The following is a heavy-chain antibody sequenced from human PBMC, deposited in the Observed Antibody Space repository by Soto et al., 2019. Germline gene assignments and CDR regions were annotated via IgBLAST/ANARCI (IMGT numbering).Heavy chain of an antibody. D-gene: IGHD3-10*01. CDR2: INYIGRTT. J-gene: IGHJ6*02. Sequence: EVQLLESGGGLVQPGGSLRLSCETSGFTFTSYAMTWVRHAPGMGLEWVADINYIGRTTFHAQSVKGRFTISRDNSMNTVFLQLDSLRAEDTAVYYCVKQRGSGKTDYSNMDVWGLGTTVMVSS. CDR3: VKQRGSGKTDYSNMDV. CDR1: GFTFTSYA. V-gene: IGHV3-23*01.